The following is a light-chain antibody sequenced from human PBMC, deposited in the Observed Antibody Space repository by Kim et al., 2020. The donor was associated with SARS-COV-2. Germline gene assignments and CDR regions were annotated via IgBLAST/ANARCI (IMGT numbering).Light chain of an antibody. CDR1: QSLSSSY. V-gene: IGKV3-20*01. J-gene: IGKJ2*03. Sequence: EIVLTQSPGTLSLPPGERVTLSCRTSQSLSSSYLAWYQQIPGQAPRLLIYGASSRATGIPDRFSGSGSGTDFSLTISRLEPEDFAVYYGQQYVNSPSLGQGTKLEI. CDR3: QQYVNSPS. CDR2: GAS.